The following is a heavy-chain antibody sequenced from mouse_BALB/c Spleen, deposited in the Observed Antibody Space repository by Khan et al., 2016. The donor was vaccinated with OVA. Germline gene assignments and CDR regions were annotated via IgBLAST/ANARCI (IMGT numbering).Heavy chain of an antibody. V-gene: IGHV1-69*02. CDR3: TRGVGYFDY. Sequence: QVQLQQPGAELVRPGASVKLSCKASGYTFTNYWINWVKQRPGQGLEWIGNIYPSASYTNYNQNFKDRATLTVDKSSSTAYMQLSSPTSEDSAVFYCTRGVGYFDYWGQGTTLTVSS. CDR2: IYPSASYT. CDR1: GYTFTNYW. D-gene: IGHD1-3*01. J-gene: IGHJ2*01.